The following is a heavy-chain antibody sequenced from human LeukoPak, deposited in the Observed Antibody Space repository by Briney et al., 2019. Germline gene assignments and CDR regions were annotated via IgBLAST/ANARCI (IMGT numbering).Heavy chain of an antibody. CDR2: INTDGGTT. J-gene: IGHJ4*02. CDR1: KLTFSNYW. CDR3: ARGILGNKNLGSLDY. Sequence: PGGSLRLSCAASKLTFSNYWMHWVRQAPGKGLVWVSRINTDGGTTGYADSVKGRFTISRDNANNKMYLQMNSLRAEDTAVYYCARGILGNKNLGSLDYWGQGTLVTVSS. V-gene: IGHV3-74*01. D-gene: IGHD4-23*01.